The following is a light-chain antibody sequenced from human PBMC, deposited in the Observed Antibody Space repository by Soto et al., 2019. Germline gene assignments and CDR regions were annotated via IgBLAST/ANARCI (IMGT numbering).Light chain of an antibody. CDR3: QQYGRSPGLLT. J-gene: IGKJ3*01. CDR2: DAS. V-gene: IGKV3-20*01. CDR1: QSVTNSY. Sequence: EIVLTQSPGTLSLSPGERVTLSCRASQSVTNSYLAWYQHKPGQAPSLLIYDASTRATGIPDRFSGSGSGTDFTLTINRLEPEDFAVYYCQQYGRSPGLLTFGPGTKVDIK.